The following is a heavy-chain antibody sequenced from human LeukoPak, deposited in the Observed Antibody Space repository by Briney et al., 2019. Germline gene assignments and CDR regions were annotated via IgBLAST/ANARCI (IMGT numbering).Heavy chain of an antibody. CDR2: IRYDGSNN. V-gene: IGHV3-30*02. Sequence: PGGALRLSCAASGFTFSTYDMHWVRQAPGKGLEWVAFIRYDGSNNYYTDSVKGRFTISRDNSKNTLDLQMNSLRAEGTAVYYCVRDWGYDSSGYWQKYFDSWGQGTLVTVSS. D-gene: IGHD3-22*01. J-gene: IGHJ4*02. CDR3: VRDWGYDSSGYWQKYFDS. CDR1: GFTFSTYD.